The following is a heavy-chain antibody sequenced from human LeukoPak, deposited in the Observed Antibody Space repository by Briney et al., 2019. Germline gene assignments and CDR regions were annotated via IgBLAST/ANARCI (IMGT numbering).Heavy chain of an antibody. CDR2: ISSSSSYI. Sequence: PGGSLRLSCAASGFTFSSYSMNWVRQAPGKGLEWVSSISSSSSYIYYADSVKGRFTISRDNAKNSLYLQMTSLRAEDTAMYYCARTYQLLYDDAFDIWGQGTMVTVSS. V-gene: IGHV3-21*01. CDR3: ARTYQLLYDDAFDI. D-gene: IGHD2-2*02. CDR1: GFTFSSYS. J-gene: IGHJ3*02.